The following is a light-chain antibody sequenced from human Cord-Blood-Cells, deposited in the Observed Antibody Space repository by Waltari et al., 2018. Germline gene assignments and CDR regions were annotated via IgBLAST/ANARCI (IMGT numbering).Light chain of an antibody. Sequence: DIVMTQSPDSLAVSLGERATINCKSSQSVLYSSNNKNYLAWYQQKPGQPPKLLIYWASTRESGVPYRFSGSGSEADFTLTISSLQTEDVAVYYCQQYYSTPDTFGQGTKLEIK. CDR1: QSVLYSSNNKNY. CDR2: WAS. CDR3: QQYYSTPDT. J-gene: IGKJ2*01. V-gene: IGKV4-1*01.